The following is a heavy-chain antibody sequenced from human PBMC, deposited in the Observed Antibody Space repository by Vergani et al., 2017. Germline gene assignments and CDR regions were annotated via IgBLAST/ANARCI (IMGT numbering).Heavy chain of an antibody. D-gene: IGHD2-2*01. CDR1: GFTFDDYA. V-gene: IGHV3-9*01. CDR3: AKDSGSSTSCLIDY. J-gene: IGHJ4*02. CDR2: ISWNSGSI. Sequence: EVQLVESGGGLVQPGRSLRLSCAASGFTFDDYAMHWVRQAPGKGLEWVSGISWNSGSIGYADSVKGRFTISRDNAKKSLYLQMNSLRAEDTALYYCAKDSGSSTSCLIDYWGQGTLVTVSS.